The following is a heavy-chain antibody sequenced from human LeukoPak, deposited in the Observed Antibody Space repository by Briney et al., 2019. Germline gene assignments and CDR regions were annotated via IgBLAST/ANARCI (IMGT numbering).Heavy chain of an antibody. D-gene: IGHD2-8*02. CDR2: TYYVSEWYT. Sequence: SQTLSLTCAISGDSVSSNRVTWNWIRQSPSRGLEWLGRTYYVSEWYTAYAVSVKSRITITPDTSKNQFSLQLNSVTPEDTAVYFCARDRSWTTGFDVWGRGTMVTVSS. CDR3: ARDRSWTTGFDV. CDR1: GDSVSSNRVT. J-gene: IGHJ3*01. V-gene: IGHV6-1*01.